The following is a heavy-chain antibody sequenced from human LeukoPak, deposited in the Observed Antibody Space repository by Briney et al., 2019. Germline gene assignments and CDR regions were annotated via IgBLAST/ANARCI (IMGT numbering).Heavy chain of an antibody. J-gene: IGHJ4*02. Sequence: PGGSLRLSCAASGFTLSSYAMTWVRQAPGRGLEWVSSVDGGGGGTYYADSVKGRFTISRDNSKDTLYLQMNSLRAEDTAVYYCTRDTPFGGYWGQGTLVTVSS. D-gene: IGHD3-16*01. CDR3: TRDTPFGGY. V-gene: IGHV3-23*01. CDR1: GFTLSSYA. CDR2: VDGGGGGT.